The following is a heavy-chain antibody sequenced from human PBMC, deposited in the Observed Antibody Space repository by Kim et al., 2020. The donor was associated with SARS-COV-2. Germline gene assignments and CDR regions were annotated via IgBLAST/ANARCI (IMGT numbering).Heavy chain of an antibody. D-gene: IGHD1-26*01. J-gene: IGHJ5*02. Sequence: NPSLKSRVTISVDTSKNQFSLKLSSVTAADTAVYYCARQRSTTLNWFDPWGQGTLVTVSS. V-gene: IGHV4-39*01. CDR3: ARQRSTTLNWFDP.